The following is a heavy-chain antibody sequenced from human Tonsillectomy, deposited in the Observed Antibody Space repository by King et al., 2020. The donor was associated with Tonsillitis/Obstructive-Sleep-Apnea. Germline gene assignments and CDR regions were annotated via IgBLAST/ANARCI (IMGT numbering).Heavy chain of an antibody. D-gene: IGHD1-1*01. J-gene: IGHJ6*02. Sequence: VQLVESGAEVKKPGASVKVSCKASGYTFTGYYIHWVRQAPGQGLEWMGWIIPNTGGTNYAQQFQGRVTMTRDTSISTAYMELRRLRSDDRAVYYFAGDRGAGTKYYCGMDVWGQGSSVTGSS. CDR3: AGDRGAGTKYYCGMDV. V-gene: IGHV1-2*02. CDR2: IIPNTGGT. CDR1: GYTFTGYY.